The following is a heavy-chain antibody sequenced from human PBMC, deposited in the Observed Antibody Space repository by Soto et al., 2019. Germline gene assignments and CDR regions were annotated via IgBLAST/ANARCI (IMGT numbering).Heavy chain of an antibody. CDR2: INPNSGGT. J-gene: IGHJ4*02. CDR1: GYTFTGYY. D-gene: IGHD3-22*01. CDR3: AQSSGYYYSPDY. V-gene: IGHV1-2*02. Sequence: ASVKVSCKASGYTFTGYYMHWVRQAPGQGLEWMGWINPNSGGTNYAQKFQGRVTMTTDTSTSTAYMELRSLRSDDTAVYYCAQSSGYYYSPDYWGQGTLVTVSS.